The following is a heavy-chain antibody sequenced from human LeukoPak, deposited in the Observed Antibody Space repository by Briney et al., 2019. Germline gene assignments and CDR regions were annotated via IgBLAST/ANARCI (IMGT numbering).Heavy chain of an antibody. Sequence: PGGSLRLSCAASGXTFSSHWMHWVPQAPGKGLVWVSRINSDGSGTIYADSVKGRFTISRDNAKNTLDLQMNSLRAEDTAVYYCARGEKSWINGFDLWGQGTLVTVSS. CDR3: ARGEKSWINGFDL. CDR1: GXTFSSHW. J-gene: IGHJ4*02. D-gene: IGHD2-8*01. V-gene: IGHV3-74*01. CDR2: INSDGSGT.